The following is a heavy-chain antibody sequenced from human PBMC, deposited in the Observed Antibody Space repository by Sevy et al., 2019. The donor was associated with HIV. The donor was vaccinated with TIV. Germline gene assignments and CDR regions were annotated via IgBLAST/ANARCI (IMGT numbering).Heavy chain of an antibody. CDR3: TREGSGWYFDY. V-gene: IGHV3-74*01. Sequence: GGSLRLSCVASGFTLSGYWMHWVRQAPGKGLVWVSRINSDGRTTSYADSVKGRFTISRDNAKNTLYLQMNSLRAEDTAVYYCTREGSGWYFDYWGQGTPVTVSS. D-gene: IGHD6-19*01. CDR1: GFTLSGYW. CDR2: INSDGRTT. J-gene: IGHJ4*02.